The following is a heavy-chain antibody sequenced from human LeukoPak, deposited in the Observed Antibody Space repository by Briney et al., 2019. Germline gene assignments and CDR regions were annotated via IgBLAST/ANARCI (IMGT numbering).Heavy chain of an antibody. CDR3: ARGGYYYDSSGYYYLAFDI. CDR1: GYTFTSYD. D-gene: IGHD3-22*01. J-gene: IGHJ3*02. V-gene: IGHV1-8*01. CDR2: MNPNSGNT. Sequence: ASVKVSCKAPGYTFTSYDINWVRQATGQGLEWMGWMNPNSGNTGYAQKFQGRVTMTRNTSMSTAYMELSSLRSEDTAVYYCARGGYYYDSSGYYYLAFDIWGQGTMVTVSS.